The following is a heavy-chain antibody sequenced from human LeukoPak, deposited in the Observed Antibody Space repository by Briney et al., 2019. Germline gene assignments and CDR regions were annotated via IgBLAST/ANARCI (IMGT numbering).Heavy chain of an antibody. CDR2: IIPIFGTA. V-gene: IGHV1-69*05. D-gene: IGHD6-13*01. J-gene: IGHJ4*02. CDR3: ARVGIAAAGTLDY. Sequence: SVKVSCKASGGTFSSYTISWVRQAPGQGLEWMGGIIPIFGTANYAQKFQGRVTITTDESTSTAYMELSSLRSEDTAVYYCARVGIAAAGTLDYWGQGTLVTVSS. CDR1: GGTFSSYT.